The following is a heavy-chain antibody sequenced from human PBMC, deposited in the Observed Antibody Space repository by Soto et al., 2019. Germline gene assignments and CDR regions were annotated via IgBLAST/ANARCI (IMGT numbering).Heavy chain of an antibody. CDR1: GGSISSGDYY. Sequence: QVQLQESGPGLVKPSQTLSLTCTVSGGSISSGDYYWSWIRQPPGKGLEWIGCIYYSGSTYYNPSLKSRVTISVDTSKNQFSLKLSSVTAADTAVYYCARVLTVTTFSAGGYWYFDLWGRGTLVTVSS. J-gene: IGHJ2*01. CDR3: ARVLTVTTFSAGGYWYFDL. V-gene: IGHV4-30-4*01. CDR2: IYYSGST. D-gene: IGHD4-4*01.